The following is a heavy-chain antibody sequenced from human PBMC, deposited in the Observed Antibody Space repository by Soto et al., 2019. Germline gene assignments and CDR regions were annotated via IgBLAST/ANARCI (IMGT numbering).Heavy chain of an antibody. CDR1: GGTFSSYA. J-gene: IGHJ5*02. CDR3: ARGPQGYNWFDP. CDR2: IIPIFGTA. Sequence: CKASGGTFSSYAISWVRQAPGQGLEWMGGIIPIFGTANYAQKFQGRVTITADESTSTAYMELSSLRSEDTAVYYCARGPQGYNWFDPWGQGTLVTVSS. V-gene: IGHV1-69*01.